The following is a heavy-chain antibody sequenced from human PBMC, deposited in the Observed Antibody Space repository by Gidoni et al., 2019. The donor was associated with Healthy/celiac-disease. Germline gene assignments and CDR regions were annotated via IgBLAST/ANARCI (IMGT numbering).Heavy chain of an antibody. V-gene: IGHV3-64*01. CDR2: ISSNGGST. J-gene: IGHJ6*02. CDR3: ARARSGGSYYGNYYYGMDV. D-gene: IGHD1-26*01. Sequence: EVQLVESGGGLVQPGGSLRLSCAASGFTFSCYAMHWVRQAPGKGLEYVSAISSNGGSTYYANSVKGRFTISRDNSKNTLYLQMGSLRAEDMAVYYCARARSGGSYYGNYYYGMDVWGQGTTVTVSS. CDR1: GFTFSCYA.